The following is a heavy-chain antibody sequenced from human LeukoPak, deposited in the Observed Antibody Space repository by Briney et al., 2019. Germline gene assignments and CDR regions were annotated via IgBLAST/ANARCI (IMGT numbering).Heavy chain of an antibody. J-gene: IGHJ4*02. Sequence: GGSLRLSCAASGFTFSRYAMHWVRQAPGKGLEWVAVISYDGSNKYYADSVKGRFTISRDNSKNTLYLQMDSLRAEDTAVYYCARLSSSGWYTIDYWGQGTLVTVSS. V-gene: IGHV3-30-3*01. CDR3: ARLSSSGWYTIDY. CDR2: ISYDGSNK. D-gene: IGHD6-19*01. CDR1: GFTFSRYA.